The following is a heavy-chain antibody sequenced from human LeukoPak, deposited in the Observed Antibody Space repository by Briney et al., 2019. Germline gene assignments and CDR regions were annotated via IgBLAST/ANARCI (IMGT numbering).Heavy chain of an antibody. CDR2: IHYSGST. CDR1: GGSINFYY. V-gene: IGHV4-59*08. CDR3: ARSVSWGLLVRDDAFDI. Sequence: PSETLSLTCTVSGGSINFYYWSWIRQPAGKGLEWIGYIHYSGSTNYNPSLKSRVTTSVDTSKKQFSLKLRSVTAADTAVYYCARSVSWGLLVRDDAFDIWGQGTMVTVSS. J-gene: IGHJ3*02. D-gene: IGHD2-21*01.